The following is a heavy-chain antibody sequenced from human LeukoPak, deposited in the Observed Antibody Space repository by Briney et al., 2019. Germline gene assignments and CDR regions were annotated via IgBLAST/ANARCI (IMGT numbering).Heavy chain of an antibody. J-gene: IGHJ4*02. V-gene: IGHV4-39*01. CDR2: LSNSGNT. CDR1: GGSISSYY. Sequence: SSETLSLTCTVSGGSISSYYWSWIRQPPGQGLEWIGSLSNSGNTYYNPSLKSRVTISVDTSKNEFSLKLSSVTAADTAVYYCVRWTAGTTEDSWGQGTLVTVSS. D-gene: IGHD1-1*01. CDR3: VRWTAGTTEDS.